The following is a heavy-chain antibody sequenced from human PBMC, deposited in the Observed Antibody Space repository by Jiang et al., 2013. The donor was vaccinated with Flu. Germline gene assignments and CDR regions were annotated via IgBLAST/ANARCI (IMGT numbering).Heavy chain of an antibody. CDR2: IYWNDDK. CDR1: SLNTSGMC. D-gene: IGHD6-19*01. J-gene: IGHJ5*02. Sequence: SLNTSGMCVSWIRQPPGKALEWLALIYWNDDKRYSPSLKSRLSITKDTSKNQVVLTMTNMDSVDTATYYCATTGYSSGWYDHWGQGTLVTVSS. CDR3: ATTGYSSGWYDH. V-gene: IGHV2-5*08.